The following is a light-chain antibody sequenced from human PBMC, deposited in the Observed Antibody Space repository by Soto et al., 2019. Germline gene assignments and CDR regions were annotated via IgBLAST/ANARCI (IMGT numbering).Light chain of an antibody. CDR3: QQFSSYPLT. CDR2: DAS. Sequence: DIELTQSPCILSVSAGDSATLSCRASQTVRNNYLAWYQQKAGQAPRLLIYDASSRATGIPDRFSGGGSGTDFILTSSSLEPEGFAVYYYQQFSSYPLTCGGGTKVDIK. V-gene: IGKV3-20*01. CDR1: QTVRNNY. J-gene: IGKJ4*01.